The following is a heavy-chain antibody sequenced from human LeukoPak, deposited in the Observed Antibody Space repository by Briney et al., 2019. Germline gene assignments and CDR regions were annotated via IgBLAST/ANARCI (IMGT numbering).Heavy chain of an antibody. V-gene: IGHV1-18*01. CDR3: ATSRPPTAYGSGSHDY. J-gene: IGHJ4*02. Sequence: ASVKVSCKASGYTFTSYGISWVRQAPGQGLEWMGWISPYNGNTNYAQKLQGRVTMTTDTSTSTAHMELRSLRSDDTAVYYCATSRPPTAYGSGSHDYWGQGTLVTVSS. CDR2: ISPYNGNT. CDR1: GYTFTSYG. D-gene: IGHD3-10*01.